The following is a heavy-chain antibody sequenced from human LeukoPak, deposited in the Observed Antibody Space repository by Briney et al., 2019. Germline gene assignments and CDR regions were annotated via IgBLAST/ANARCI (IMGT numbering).Heavy chain of an antibody. CDR1: GFTFSRYG. CDR3: ARGKLVVPAQDDFYYYYGLDV. Sequence: GGSLRLSCAASGFTFSRYGMNWVRQAPGKGLQWVSFVSTTSGYKYYADSVKGRFTISRDDARNSLSLQMNSLRAEDTAVYYCARGKLVVPAQDDFYYYYGLDVWGQGTTVTVSS. V-gene: IGHV3-21*01. CDR2: VSTTSGYK. D-gene: IGHD2-2*01. J-gene: IGHJ6*02.